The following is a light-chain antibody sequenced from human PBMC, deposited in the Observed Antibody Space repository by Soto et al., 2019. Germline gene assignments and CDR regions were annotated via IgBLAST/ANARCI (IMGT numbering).Light chain of an antibody. Sequence: EIVLTQSPGTLSLSPGERATLSCRASQSVSSSYLAWYQQKPGQAPRLLIYGASSRATGIPDRFSGSGSGTDFTLTISRLEPEDFATYYCLQDYSYPLTFGQGTKVEI. CDR2: GAS. V-gene: IGKV3-20*01. J-gene: IGKJ1*01. CDR3: LQDYSYPLT. CDR1: QSVSSSY.